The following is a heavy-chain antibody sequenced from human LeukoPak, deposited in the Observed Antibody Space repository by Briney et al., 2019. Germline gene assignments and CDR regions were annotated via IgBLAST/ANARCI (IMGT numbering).Heavy chain of an antibody. CDR3: ARDLTRKAFDY. J-gene: IGHJ4*02. D-gene: IGHD1-14*01. Sequence: GGSLRLSCAASGFIFSSYDMHWVRQAPGKGLEWVAIIWFDGSAKYYGDSVKGRFTISRDNSKNTLYLQMNSLRVEDTAVYYFARDLTRKAFDYWGQEPLVAASS. V-gene: IGHV3-33*01. CDR1: GFIFSSYD. CDR2: IWFDGSAK.